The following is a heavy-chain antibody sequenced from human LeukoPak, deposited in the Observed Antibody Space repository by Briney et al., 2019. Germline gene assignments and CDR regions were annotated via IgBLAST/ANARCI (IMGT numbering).Heavy chain of an antibody. J-gene: IGHJ4*02. CDR3: ARLQYYYVSGYYYKIFDY. CDR2: ISSSGSTI. D-gene: IGHD3-10*01. Sequence: GGSLRLSCAASGFTFSSSNMNWVRQAPGKGLEWVSGISSSGSTIYFADSVKGRFTISRDNAKNSLYLQMNSLRDEDTAVYYCARLQYYYVSGYYYKIFDYWGQGTLVTVCS. V-gene: IGHV3-48*02. CDR1: GFTFSSSN.